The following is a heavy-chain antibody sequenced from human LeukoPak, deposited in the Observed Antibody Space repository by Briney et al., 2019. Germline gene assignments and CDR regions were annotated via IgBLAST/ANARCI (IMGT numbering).Heavy chain of an antibody. CDR1: GGSISSGDYY. Sequence: SETLSLTCTVSGGSISSGDYYWSWIRQPPGKGLEWIGYIYYSGSTYYNPSLKSRIIISVDTSKNQFSLKMKFVTAADTAVYYCARFVRALKFVSGSYHNSDYWGQGTLVTVSS. CDR2: IYYSGST. V-gene: IGHV4-30-4*01. CDR3: ARFVRALKFVSGSYHNSDY. D-gene: IGHD3-10*01. J-gene: IGHJ4*02.